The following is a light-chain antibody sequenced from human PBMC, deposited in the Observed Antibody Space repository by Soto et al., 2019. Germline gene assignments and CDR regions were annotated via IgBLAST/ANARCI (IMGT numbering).Light chain of an antibody. CDR3: QSYDSSLYV. V-gene: IGLV1-40*01. CDR1: SSNIGAGYD. J-gene: IGLJ1*01. CDR2: GNS. Sequence: VVTQPPSVSGAPGQRVTISCTGSSSNIGAGYDVHWYQQLPGTAPKLLIYGNSNRPSGVPDRFSGSKSGTSASLAITGLQAEDEADYYCQSYDSSLYVFGTGTQLTVL.